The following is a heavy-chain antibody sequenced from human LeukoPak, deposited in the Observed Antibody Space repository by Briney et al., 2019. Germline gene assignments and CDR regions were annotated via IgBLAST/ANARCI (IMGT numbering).Heavy chain of an antibody. Sequence: GGSLRLSCAASGFTFNNYWMHWVRQAPGKGLEWVSGINWNGGSTAYADSVKGRFTISRDNAKNSLYLQMNSLRAEDTAVYYCARDFCSAGSCYPDNWGQGTLVTVSS. CDR3: ARDFCSAGSCYPDN. CDR1: GFTFNNYW. D-gene: IGHD2-15*01. V-gene: IGHV3-20*04. CDR2: INWNGGST. J-gene: IGHJ4*02.